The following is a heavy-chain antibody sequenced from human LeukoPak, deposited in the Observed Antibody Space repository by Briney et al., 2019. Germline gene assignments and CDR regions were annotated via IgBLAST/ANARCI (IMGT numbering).Heavy chain of an antibody. J-gene: IGHJ4*02. CDR1: GGSISPYY. Sequence: PSETLSLTCSVSGGSISPYYWAWFRQPPGKGLQYIGDIYTTGTTSYSPSLQSRVTFSLDTSKNQFSLRLTSVTAADAAIYYCARLRAYKTTHQYFFDYWGQGTLVTVSS. CDR3: ARLRAYKTTHQYFFDY. D-gene: IGHD3-16*01. CDR2: IYTTGTT. V-gene: IGHV4-4*09.